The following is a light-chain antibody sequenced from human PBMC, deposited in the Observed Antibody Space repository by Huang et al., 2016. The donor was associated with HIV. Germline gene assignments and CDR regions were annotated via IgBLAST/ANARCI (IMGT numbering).Light chain of an antibody. CDR2: DAS. J-gene: IGKJ4*01. Sequence: EIVLTQSPATLSLSPGERATLSCRASQSVSSYLALYQQKPGQAPRLLIYDASNRATGIPARFSGSGSGTDFTLTISSLEPEDFAVYYCQQRSTPLTFGGGTKVEIK. CDR1: QSVSSY. CDR3: QQRSTPLT. V-gene: IGKV3-11*01.